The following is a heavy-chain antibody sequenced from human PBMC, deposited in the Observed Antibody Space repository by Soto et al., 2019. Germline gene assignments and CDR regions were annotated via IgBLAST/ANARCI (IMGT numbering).Heavy chain of an antibody. Sequence: QVQLVESGGGVVQPGRSLRLSCAASGFTFRSYGMHWVRQTPGKGLEWVAGISYDGSNEYYADSVKGRFTISRDNSKNTLYLHTASLTNEDSAVYYCAGWEDRGYCFAFESWCQGTLVTVSS. D-gene: IGHD2-21*02. CDR1: GFTFRSYG. J-gene: IGHJ4*02. CDR2: ISYDGSNE. CDR3: AGWEDRGYCFAFES. V-gene: IGHV3-30*03.